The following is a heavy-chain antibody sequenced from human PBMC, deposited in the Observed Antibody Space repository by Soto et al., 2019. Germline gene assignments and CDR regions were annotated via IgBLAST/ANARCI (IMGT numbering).Heavy chain of an antibody. V-gene: IGHV1-3*01. CDR3: ARKAQAAAGRNLFDP. J-gene: IGHJ5*02. CDR1: GYTFTSYA. CDR2: INAGNGNT. Sequence: ASVKVSCKASGYTFTSYAMHWVRQTPGQRLEWMGWINAGNGNTKYSQKFQGRVTITRDTSASTAYMELSSLRSEDTAVYYCARKAQAAAGRNLFDPWGQGTLVTVSS. D-gene: IGHD6-13*01.